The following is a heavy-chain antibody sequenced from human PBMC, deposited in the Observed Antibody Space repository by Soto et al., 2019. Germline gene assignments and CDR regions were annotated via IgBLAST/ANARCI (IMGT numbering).Heavy chain of an antibody. CDR2: IWYDGSNK. CDR3: ARGGFRVSTSGYYFDY. D-gene: IGHD2-2*01. V-gene: IGHV3-33*01. Sequence: QVQLVESGGGVVQPGRSLRLSCAASGFTFSSYGMHWVRQAPGKGLEWVAVIWYDGSNKYYADSVKGRFTISRDNSKNTLYLQMNSLRAEYTAVYYCARGGFRVSTSGYYFDYWGQGTLVTVSS. J-gene: IGHJ4*02. CDR1: GFTFSSYG.